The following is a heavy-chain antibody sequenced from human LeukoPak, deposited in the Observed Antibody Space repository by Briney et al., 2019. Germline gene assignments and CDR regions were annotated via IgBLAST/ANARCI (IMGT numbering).Heavy chain of an antibody. CDR3: AKNGDRGAFCSGGTCYPYYYYYMDV. CDR2: ISSSGSTT. CDR1: GFTFSDYY. V-gene: IGHV3-11*01. Sequence: GGSLRLSCAASGFTFSDYYMSWIRQAPGNGLEWVSYISSSGSTTYYADSVKGRFTISRDNSKNTLFLQINSLRAEDAAVYYCAKNGDRGAFCSGGTCYPYYYYYMDVWGKGTTVTISS. D-gene: IGHD2-15*01. J-gene: IGHJ6*03.